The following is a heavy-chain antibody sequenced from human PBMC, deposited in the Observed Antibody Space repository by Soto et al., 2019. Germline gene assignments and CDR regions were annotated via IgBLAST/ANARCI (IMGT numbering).Heavy chain of an antibody. CDR1: GDSITDGDYY. CDR3: ARGIQEGFDP. D-gene: IGHD5-18*01. Sequence: QVSLQESGPGLLKPSQTLSLSCTVSGDSITDGDYYWGWIRQPPGKDLEWIAYLYYNGIIHYNPSLKSRVTISVDPSENQFSLTVTSVTDADTAVYSCARGIQEGFDPWGQGTLVTVSS. J-gene: IGHJ5*02. V-gene: IGHV4-30-4*01. CDR2: LYYNGII.